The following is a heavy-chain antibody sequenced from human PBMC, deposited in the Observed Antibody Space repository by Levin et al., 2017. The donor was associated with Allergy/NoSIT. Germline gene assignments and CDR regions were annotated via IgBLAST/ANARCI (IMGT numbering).Heavy chain of an antibody. J-gene: IGHJ4*02. CDR2: IKPDGSEK. D-gene: IGHD6-6*01. V-gene: IGHV3-7*01. Sequence: LSLTCAASGFSFGNSWMSWLREAPGKGLEWVANIKPDGSEKYYVESVKGRFTISRDNAKNSLYLQMNSLRAEDTAVYYCARPSIGESADYWGQGTLVTVSS. CDR1: GFSFGNSW. CDR3: ARPSIGESADY.